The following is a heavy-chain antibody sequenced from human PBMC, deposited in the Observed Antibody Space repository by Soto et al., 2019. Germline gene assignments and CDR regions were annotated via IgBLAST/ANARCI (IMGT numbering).Heavy chain of an antibody. CDR3: ARGNYDILTGPTWFDP. J-gene: IGHJ5*02. D-gene: IGHD3-9*01. CDR1: GGSISSGGYY. CDR2: IYYSGST. Sequence: QVQLQESGPGLVKASQTLSLTCTVSGGSISSGGYYWSWIRQHPGKGLEWIGYIYYSGSTYYNPSLKSRVTLSVDTSKNQFSLKLTSVTAADTAVYYCARGNYDILTGPTWFDPWGQGTLVTVSS. V-gene: IGHV4-31*03.